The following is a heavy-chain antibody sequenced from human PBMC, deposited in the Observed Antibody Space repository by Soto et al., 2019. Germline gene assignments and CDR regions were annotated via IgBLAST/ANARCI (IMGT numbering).Heavy chain of an antibody. Sequence: KPXETLSLTCAVYGGSFSGYYWNWIRQPPGKGLEWIGEIDHSGYTNYNPSLKSRVTISVDTSKNQFSLRLTSVTAADTAVYYCARVRDWFDHWGQGPLVTVSS. D-gene: IGHD3-3*01. J-gene: IGHJ5*02. CDR2: IDHSGYT. V-gene: IGHV4-34*01. CDR1: GGSFSGYY. CDR3: ARVRDWFDH.